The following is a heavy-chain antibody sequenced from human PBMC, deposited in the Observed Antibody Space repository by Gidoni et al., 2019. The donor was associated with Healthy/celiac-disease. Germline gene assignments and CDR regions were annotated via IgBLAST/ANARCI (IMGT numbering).Heavy chain of an antibody. J-gene: IGHJ4*02. Sequence: EVQLLESGGGLVQPGGSLRLSCAASGVTFSSYAMSWVRQAPGKGLGWVSAISGSGGSTYYADSVKGRFTISRDNSKNTLYLQMNSLRAEDTAVYYCAKDSLDSSGYYRGVDYWGQGTLVTVSS. CDR1: GVTFSSYA. D-gene: IGHD3-22*01. CDR3: AKDSLDSSGYYRGVDY. CDR2: ISGSGGST. V-gene: IGHV3-23*01.